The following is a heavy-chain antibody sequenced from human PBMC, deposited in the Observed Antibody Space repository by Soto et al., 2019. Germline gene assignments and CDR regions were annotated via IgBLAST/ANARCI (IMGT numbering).Heavy chain of an antibody. CDR1: GFTFSSYW. Sequence: EVQLVESGGGLVQRGGSLRLSCAASGFTFSSYWIPWVRQAPGKGPVWVSSINVDASGANYADFVKGRFTISRDNDRHTVDLPINNLRAEDMTVYYCGRATDSGFRLDAWGQGTMVTVSS. CDR2: INVDASGA. CDR3: GRATDSGFRLDA. D-gene: IGHD1-26*01. V-gene: IGHV3-74*01. J-gene: IGHJ5*02.